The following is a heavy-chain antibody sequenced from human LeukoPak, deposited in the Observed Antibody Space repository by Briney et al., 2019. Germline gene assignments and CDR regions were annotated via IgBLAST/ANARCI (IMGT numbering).Heavy chain of an antibody. Sequence: PEGSLRLSCAASGFTFSSYWIHWVRQAPGKGLVWVSRINSDGRSTNYADSVKGRFTISRDNAKNTLYLQMNSLRAEDTAVYYCARGADSGYSSDNWGQGTLVSVSS. CDR1: GFTFSSYW. CDR2: INSDGRST. J-gene: IGHJ4*02. D-gene: IGHD3-9*01. CDR3: ARGADSGYSSDN. V-gene: IGHV3-74*01.